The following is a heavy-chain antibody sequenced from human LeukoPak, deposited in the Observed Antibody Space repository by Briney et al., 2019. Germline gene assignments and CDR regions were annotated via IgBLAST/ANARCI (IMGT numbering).Heavy chain of an antibody. CDR2: IYYSGST. CDR1: GGSISSGGYY. Sequence: SQTLSLTCTVSGGSISSGGYYWSWLRQHPGKGLEWIGYIYYSGSTYYNPSLKSRVTISVNTSKNQYSLKLSSVTAADTAVYYCARAYYDSSGYYYHWYFDLWGRGTLVTVSS. CDR3: ARAYYDSSGYYYHWYFDL. V-gene: IGHV4-31*03. J-gene: IGHJ2*01. D-gene: IGHD3-22*01.